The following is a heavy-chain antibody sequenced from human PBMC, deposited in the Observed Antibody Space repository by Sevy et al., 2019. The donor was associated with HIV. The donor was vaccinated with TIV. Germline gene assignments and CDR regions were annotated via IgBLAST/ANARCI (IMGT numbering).Heavy chain of an antibody. V-gene: IGHV3-49*04. CDR2: LKSDVYGGTV. CDR1: GFTFGDYC. J-gene: IGHJ4*02. D-gene: IGHD1-1*01. CDR3: TRWKATQSIFDY. Sequence: GGSLRLSCTASGFTFGDYCMSWVRQAPGKGLEWVAFLKSDVYGGTVDHAASVRGRFVISRDDSKTIAYLQMNDLKTKDTGVYYCTRWKATQSIFDYRGQGALVTVSS.